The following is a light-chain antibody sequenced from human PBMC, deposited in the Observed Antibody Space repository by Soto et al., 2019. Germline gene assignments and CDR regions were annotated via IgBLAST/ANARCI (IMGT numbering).Light chain of an antibody. CDR1: RSDIGDYNY. Sequence: QSDLTQPASVSGSPGQSITISCTGTRSDIGDYNYVSWYQQHPGKAPKLIIFDVTDRPSGVSDRFSGSKSGNTASLTISGLQAEDEADYYCTSYSITSALEVFGGGTKVTVL. CDR3: TSYSITSALEV. CDR2: DVT. V-gene: IGLV2-14*03. J-gene: IGLJ2*01.